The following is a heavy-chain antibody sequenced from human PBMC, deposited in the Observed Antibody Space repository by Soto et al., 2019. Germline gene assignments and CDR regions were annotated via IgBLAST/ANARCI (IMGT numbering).Heavy chain of an antibody. CDR3: ARAASYSGYEMGDYYGMDV. CDR2: IYYSGST. Sequence: PXETLSRTSNVAGCSISSGAYYWSWIRLHPGKGLERIGYIYYSGSTYYNPSLKSRVTISVDTSKNQFSLKLSSVTAADTAVYYCARAASYSGYEMGDYYGMDVWGQGTTVTVSS. D-gene: IGHD5-12*01. V-gene: IGHV4-31*03. CDR1: GCSISSGAYY. J-gene: IGHJ6*02.